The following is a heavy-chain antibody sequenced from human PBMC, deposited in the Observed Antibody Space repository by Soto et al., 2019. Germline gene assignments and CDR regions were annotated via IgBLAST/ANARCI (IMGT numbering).Heavy chain of an antibody. V-gene: IGHV4-4*02. CDR1: SGSISSSNW. CDR2: IYHSGST. Sequence: SETLSLTCAVSSGSISSSNWWSWVRQPPGKGLEWIGEIYHSGSTNYNPSLKSRVTISVDKSKNQFSLKLSSVTAADTAVYYCARSPIYDILTGYYRRRYYYYMDVWGKGTTVTVSS. CDR3: ARSPIYDILTGYYRRRYYYYMDV. J-gene: IGHJ6*03. D-gene: IGHD3-9*01.